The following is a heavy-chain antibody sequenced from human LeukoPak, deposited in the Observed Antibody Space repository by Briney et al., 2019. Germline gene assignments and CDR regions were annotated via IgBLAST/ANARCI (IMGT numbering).Heavy chain of an antibody. J-gene: IGHJ5*01. Sequence: ASVKVSGNASGYTFSSYGISWVRQAPGQGLEWMGWISAYNGNTNYAQRLQGRVTMTTDTSTSTAYMELRSLRSDDTAVYYCARDQNYYYGSGTYYNWFDSWGQGTLVTVSS. CDR2: ISAYNGNT. CDR3: ARDQNYYYGSGTYYNWFDS. CDR1: GYTFSSYG. V-gene: IGHV1-18*01. D-gene: IGHD3-10*01.